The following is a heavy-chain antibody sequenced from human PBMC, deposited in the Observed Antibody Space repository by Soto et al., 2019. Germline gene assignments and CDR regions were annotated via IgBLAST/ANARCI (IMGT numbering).Heavy chain of an antibody. J-gene: IGHJ4*02. Sequence: QVQLGESGGGVVQPVRSLRLSCAASGFTFSSYVMHWVRQAPGKGLEWVAVIWYDGSNKYYADSVKGRFTISRDNSQNTLYLQINSRIGEDTAESYCERVNDYGDYVYPFGYWGQGTLGTVSS. V-gene: IGHV3-33*01. CDR2: IWYDGSNK. D-gene: IGHD4-17*01. CDR1: GFTFSSYV. CDR3: ERVNDYGDYVYPFGY.